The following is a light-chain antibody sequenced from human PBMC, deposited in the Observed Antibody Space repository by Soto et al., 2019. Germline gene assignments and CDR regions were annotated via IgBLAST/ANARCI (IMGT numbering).Light chain of an antibody. Sequence: QSALTQPPSASGSPGQSVTISCTGTSRDVGSYNYVSWYQQHPGKAPKLMIYEVSKRPSGVPDRFSGSKSGNTASLTVSGLQAEDEADYYCSSYAGSNNFVFGGGTKRTFL. CDR2: EVS. CDR1: SRDVGSYNY. V-gene: IGLV2-8*01. J-gene: IGLJ2*01. CDR3: SSYAGSNNFV.